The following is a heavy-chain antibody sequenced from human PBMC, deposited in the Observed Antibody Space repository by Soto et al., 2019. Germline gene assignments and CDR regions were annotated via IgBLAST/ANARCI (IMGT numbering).Heavy chain of an antibody. V-gene: IGHV4-59*01. Sequence: QVQLQESGPGLVKPSETLSLTCTVSGGSISSYYWSWIRQPPGKGLEWIGYIYYSGSTNYNPSLKSRVTISVDTSKNQFSLKLSSVTAADTAVYYCARGPVGKNFDYWGQGTLVTVSS. J-gene: IGHJ4*02. D-gene: IGHD1-26*01. CDR1: GGSISSYY. CDR3: ARGPVGKNFDY. CDR2: IYYSGST.